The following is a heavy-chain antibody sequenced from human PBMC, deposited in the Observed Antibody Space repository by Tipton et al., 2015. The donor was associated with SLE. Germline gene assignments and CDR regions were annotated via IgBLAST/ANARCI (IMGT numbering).Heavy chain of an antibody. CDR2: VNQDGSEK. CDR3: SRGSDFCAEGHC. J-gene: IGHJ4*02. D-gene: IGHD2/OR15-2a*01. Sequence: SLRLSCAASGFTFSRHWMAWVRQAPGKGRQWVANVNQDGSEKYYVESVKGRFNISIDNAKDSLDLQMNILRVEDTAVYYCSRGSDFCAEGHCWRQGSLLPVSS. CDR1: GFTFSRHW. V-gene: IGHV3-7*01.